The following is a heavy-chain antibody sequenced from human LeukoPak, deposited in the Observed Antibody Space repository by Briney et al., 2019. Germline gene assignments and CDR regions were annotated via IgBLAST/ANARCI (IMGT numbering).Heavy chain of an antibody. J-gene: IGHJ4*02. Sequence: SGTLSLTCTVSGGSISSGSYYWSWIRQPAGKGLEWIGRIYTSGSTNYNPSLKSRVTISVGTSKNQFSLKLSSVTAADTAVYYCARAVAAAGPALDYWGQGTLVTVSS. V-gene: IGHV4-61*02. D-gene: IGHD6-13*01. CDR3: ARAVAAAGPALDY. CDR1: GGSISSGSYY. CDR2: IYTSGST.